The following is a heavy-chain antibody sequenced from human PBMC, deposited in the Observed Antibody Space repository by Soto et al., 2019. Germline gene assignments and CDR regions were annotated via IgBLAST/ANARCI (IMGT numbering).Heavy chain of an antibody. J-gene: IGHJ6*02. D-gene: IGHD2-2*01. Sequence: PSETLSLTCAVSGGSFSGYYWTWIRQIPGKGLEWIGEINQSGNTKYNPSLMSRVTMSVDTSRNQFSLKLRSVTAADTAVYYCARPSYALNWDFHYGMQVSGQGTSVTVSS. CDR2: INQSGNT. V-gene: IGHV4-34*01. CDR3: ARPSYALNWDFHYGMQV. CDR1: GGSFSGYY.